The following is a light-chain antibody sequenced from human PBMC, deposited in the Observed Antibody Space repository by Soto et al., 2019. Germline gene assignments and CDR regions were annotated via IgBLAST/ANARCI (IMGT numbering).Light chain of an antibody. J-gene: IGKJ3*01. CDR2: KAS. CDR1: QSIGNY. V-gene: IGKV1-5*03. Sequence: DIQMTQSPSTLSASVGDRVTITCRASQSIGNYLAWYQHQSGKAPKLLIYKASTLESGVPSRFSGSGSGTEFTLTISSLQPDDFATYYCQHYRSYPFTFGPGTQVDIK. CDR3: QHYRSYPFT.